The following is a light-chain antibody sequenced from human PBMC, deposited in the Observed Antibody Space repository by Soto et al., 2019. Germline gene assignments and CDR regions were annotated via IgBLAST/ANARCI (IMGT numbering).Light chain of an antibody. CDR3: CSYAGDSAFL. CDR1: SNDVGSYKF. CDR2: EAS. Sequence: QSVLTQPASVSGSPGQSITISCTGSSNDVGSYKFVSWYQQYPGKTPKLIIYEASKRPAGVSSRFTGSKSGNTASLRISGLQAKDEADYYCCSYAGDSAFLFGGGTKLTVL. V-gene: IGLV2-23*02. J-gene: IGLJ2*01.